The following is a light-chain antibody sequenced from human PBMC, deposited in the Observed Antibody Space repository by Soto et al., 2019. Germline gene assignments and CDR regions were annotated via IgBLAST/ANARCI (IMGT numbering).Light chain of an antibody. J-gene: IGKJ1*01. V-gene: IGKV3-20*01. Sequence: EIVLTQSPGTLSLPPGERATLSCRASQTVSSSYLAWYQQKPGQAPRLLIYGASTRAAGIPDRFSGSGSGTDFTLTISRLEPEDFAVYYCQQYGRSPPVKFGQGTKVEIK. CDR2: GAS. CDR1: QTVSSSY. CDR3: QQYGRSPPVK.